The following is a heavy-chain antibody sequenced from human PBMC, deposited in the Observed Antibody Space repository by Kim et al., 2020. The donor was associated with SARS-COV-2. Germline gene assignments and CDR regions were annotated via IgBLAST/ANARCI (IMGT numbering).Heavy chain of an antibody. V-gene: IGHV3-11*05. CDR2: VCSSSCNI. Sequence: GGSLRLSCVASGFTFGDYYMAWIRQAPGKGLEWVSYVCSSSCNIKHADSVKGRFTISRDNAKNSLYLQMNSLRVDDTAVYFCARGAEGDRWRGLDHWGQGTLVTVSS. D-gene: IGHD2-15*01. J-gene: IGHJ4*02. CDR1: GFTFGDYY. CDR3: ARGAEGDRWRGLDH.